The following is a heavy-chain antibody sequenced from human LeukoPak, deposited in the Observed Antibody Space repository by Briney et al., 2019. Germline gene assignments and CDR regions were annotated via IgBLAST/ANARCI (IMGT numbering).Heavy chain of an antibody. CDR3: AELGITMIGGV. CDR2: ISWDGDYT. CDR1: GFTFDDYT. Sequence: GGSLRLSCAASGFTFDDYTMYWVRQVPGKGLEWVSLISWDGDYTDYADSVKGRFTISRDNAKNSLYLQMNSLRAEDTAVYYCAELGITMIGGVWGKGTTVTISS. J-gene: IGHJ6*04. V-gene: IGHV3-43*01. D-gene: IGHD3-10*02.